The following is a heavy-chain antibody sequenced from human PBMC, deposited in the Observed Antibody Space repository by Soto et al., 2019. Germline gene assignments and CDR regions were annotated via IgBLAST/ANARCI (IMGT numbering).Heavy chain of an antibody. J-gene: IGHJ6*02. V-gene: IGHV1-58*01. Sequence: SVNVSCKASGFTFTSSAVQRVRQARGQRLEWIGWIVVGSGNTNYAQKFQERVTITRDMSTSTAYMELSSLRSEDTAVYYCAADSVDSSSWSEYYYYGMDVWG. CDR3: AADSVDSSSWSEYYYYGMDV. CDR2: IVVGSGNT. CDR1: GFTFTSSA. D-gene: IGHD6-13*01.